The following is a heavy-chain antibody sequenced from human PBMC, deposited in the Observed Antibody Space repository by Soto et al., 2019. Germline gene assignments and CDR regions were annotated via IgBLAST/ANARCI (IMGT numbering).Heavy chain of an antibody. CDR3: ARDLRLGHCSGGSCYYLAFDI. CDR1: GDSVSSNSAA. CDR2: TYYRSKWYN. D-gene: IGHD2-15*01. V-gene: IGHV6-1*01. J-gene: IGHJ3*02. Sequence: KQSQTLSLTCAISGDSVSSNSAAWNWIRQSPSRGLEWLGRTYYRSKWYNDYAVSVKSRITINPDTSKNQFSLQLNSVTPEDTAVYYCARDLRLGHCSGGSCYYLAFDIWGQGTMVTVSS.